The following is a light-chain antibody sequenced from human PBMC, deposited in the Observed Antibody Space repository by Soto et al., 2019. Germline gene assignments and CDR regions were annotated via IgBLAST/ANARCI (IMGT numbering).Light chain of an antibody. V-gene: IGKV1-5*01. J-gene: IGKJ2*01. CDR3: QQYDSSSPT. CDR1: QNISVW. CDR2: DAS. Sequence: DIQMTQSPSTLSASVGDGVTITCRASQNISVWLAWYQQRPGKAPKFLIYDASSLETGVPSRFSGSGSGTEFTLTNRSLQPDDFATYYCQQYDSSSPTFGQGTKQEIK.